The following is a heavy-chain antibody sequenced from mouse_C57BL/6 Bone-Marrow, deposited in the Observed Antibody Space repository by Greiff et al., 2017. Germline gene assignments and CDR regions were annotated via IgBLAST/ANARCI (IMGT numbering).Heavy chain of an antibody. D-gene: IGHD2-2*01. CDR3: ARRNLILWLRQRDMDY. CDR2: INPNNGGT. V-gene: IGHV1-26*01. CDR1: GYTFTDYY. Sequence: EVQLQQSGPELVKPGASVKISCKASGYTFTDYYMNWVKQSHGKSLEWIGDINPNNGGTSYNQKFKGKATLTVDKSSSTAYMELRSLTSEDSAVYYCARRNLILWLRQRDMDYWGQGTSVTVSS. J-gene: IGHJ4*01.